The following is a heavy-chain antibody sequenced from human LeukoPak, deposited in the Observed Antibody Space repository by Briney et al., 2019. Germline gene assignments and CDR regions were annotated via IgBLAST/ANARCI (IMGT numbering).Heavy chain of an antibody. CDR3: AKTHSTSWGYFDY. Sequence: GGSLRLSCAASGFTFSSYGMHWVRQAPGKGLEWVAFIRYDGNTKYYADSVKGRFTISRDNSKNTLYLQMNSLIPEDTAVYYCAKTHSTSWGYFDYWGKGTLVTVSS. V-gene: IGHV3-30*02. CDR1: GFTFSSYG. D-gene: IGHD2-2*01. CDR2: IRYDGNTK. J-gene: IGHJ4*02.